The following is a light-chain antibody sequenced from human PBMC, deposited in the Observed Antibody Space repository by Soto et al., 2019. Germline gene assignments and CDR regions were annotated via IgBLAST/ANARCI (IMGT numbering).Light chain of an antibody. CDR3: SSYAGSNNFDV. CDR1: HQEVGGYNY. J-gene: IGLJ1*01. V-gene: IGLV2-8*01. Sequence: SGLTRTPPPSGSPGQSVPISSTGTHQEVGGYNYVSWYQQHPGKAPKLMFYEVSKRPSGVPDRFSGSKSGNTASLTVSGLQAEDEADYYCSSYAGSNNFDVFGTGTKVTVL. CDR2: EVS.